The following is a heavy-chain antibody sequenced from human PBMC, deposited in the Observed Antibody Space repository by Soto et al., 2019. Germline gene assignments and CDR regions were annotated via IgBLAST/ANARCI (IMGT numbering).Heavy chain of an antibody. CDR1: GYNFIGYD. D-gene: IGHD1-1*01. V-gene: IGHV1-8*01. Sequence: QVQLVQSGAEVKKPGASVRVSCMTSGYNFIGYDITWVRQAPGQGLEWMGWVNPDSGNTGYAQKFRGRVTMTTDSFTKTAYMEINRLTSEDTAVYYCARGGRTMMEVHRVDPWGQGTLVIVSS. CDR3: ARGGRTMMEVHRVDP. CDR2: VNPDSGNT. J-gene: IGHJ5*02.